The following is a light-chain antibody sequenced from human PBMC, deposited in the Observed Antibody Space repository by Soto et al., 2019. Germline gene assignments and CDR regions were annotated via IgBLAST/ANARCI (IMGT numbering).Light chain of an antibody. Sequence: EVVMTQSPATLSVSPGEGATLSCRASQSVNTNLAWYQQKPGRTPRLLIYGASTRATGIPARFSGSGSGTEFTLTISSLQSEDFAVYYCQQYNNWWTFGQGTKVEIK. CDR3: QQYNNWWT. CDR1: QSVNTN. V-gene: IGKV3-15*01. CDR2: GAS. J-gene: IGKJ1*01.